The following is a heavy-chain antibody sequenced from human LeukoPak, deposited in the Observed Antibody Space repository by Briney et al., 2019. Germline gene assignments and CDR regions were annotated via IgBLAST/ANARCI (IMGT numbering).Heavy chain of an antibody. CDR2: INSEGNIT. Sequence: GGSLRLSCAASGFTIAPYWMHWVRQVPGKGLVWVSRINSEGNITNYAGSVKGRFTISRDNAKNTLYLQINSLRADDTAVYYCARDNGFSLFATWGPGTLVTVSS. CDR3: ARDNGFSLFAT. CDR1: GFTIAPYW. J-gene: IGHJ5*02. V-gene: IGHV3-74*01. D-gene: IGHD5-18*01.